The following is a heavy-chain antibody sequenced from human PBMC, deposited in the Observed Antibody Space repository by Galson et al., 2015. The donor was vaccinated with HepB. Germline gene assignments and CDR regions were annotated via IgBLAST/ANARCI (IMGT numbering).Heavy chain of an antibody. CDR3: ARDFQYADYP. J-gene: IGHJ5*02. CDR1: GFTFSRYW. V-gene: IGHV3-74*01. D-gene: IGHD2-8*01. CDR2: IDSGGTDT. Sequence: SLRLSCAASGFTFSRYWLHWVRHAPGQGLVWVPGIDSGGTDTRYADSVKGRFTISRDNAQNTLYLQMNSLRAEDTAVYYCARDFQYADYPWGQGTLVTVSS.